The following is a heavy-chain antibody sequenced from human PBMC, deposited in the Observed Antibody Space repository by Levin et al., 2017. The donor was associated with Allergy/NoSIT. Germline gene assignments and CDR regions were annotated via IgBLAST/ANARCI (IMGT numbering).Heavy chain of an antibody. V-gene: IGHV3-23*01. CDR1: GFTFSSYA. Sequence: GGYLRLSCAASGFTFSSYAMTWVRQAPGKGLEWVSAITGSGGSTYYADSVKGRFTISRDNSKNTLYLQMNSLRAEDTAVYYCAKEDSSDNYYDCGMDVWGQGTTVTVSS. D-gene: IGHD5-24*01. CDR2: ITGSGGST. CDR3: AKEDSSDNYYDCGMDV. J-gene: IGHJ6*02.